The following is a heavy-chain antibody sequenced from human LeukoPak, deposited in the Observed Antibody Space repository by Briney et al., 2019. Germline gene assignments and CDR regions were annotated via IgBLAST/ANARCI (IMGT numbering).Heavy chain of an antibody. CDR3: ARARNDYDSNGFSVLEY. J-gene: IGHJ4*02. V-gene: IGHV3-33*01. Sequence: GGSLRLSCAASGISFSSHGMHWVRQAPGKGLEWVAVIWYDGSNIYYADSVKGRFTISRDNSKSTLYLQMNSLRAEDTALYYCARARNDYDSNGFSVLEYWGQGTLVTVSS. D-gene: IGHD3-22*01. CDR1: GISFSSHG. CDR2: IWYDGSNI.